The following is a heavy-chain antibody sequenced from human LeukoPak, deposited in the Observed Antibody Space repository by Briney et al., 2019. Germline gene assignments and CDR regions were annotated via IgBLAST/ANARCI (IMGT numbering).Heavy chain of an antibody. CDR2: IRYDGINK. D-gene: IGHD2-2*01. V-gene: IGHV3-30*02. CDR1: GFIFSSYG. Sequence: GGSLRLSCAASGFIFSSYGMHWVRQAPGKGLEWVAFIRYDGINKYYSDSVKGRFTISRDNSKNTLYLQMNSLTIEDTAVYYCAKDVRYCSSTSCYPPHYYYYYMDVWGKGTTVTISS. J-gene: IGHJ6*03. CDR3: AKDVRYCSSTSCYPPHYYYYYMDV.